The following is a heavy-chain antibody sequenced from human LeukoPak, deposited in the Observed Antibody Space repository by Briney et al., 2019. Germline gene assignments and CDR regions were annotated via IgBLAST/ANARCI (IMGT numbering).Heavy chain of an antibody. D-gene: IGHD6-6*01. CDR3: ARVVSSSYFDY. V-gene: IGHV3-74*01. CDR1: GFTFSSYW. Sequence: GRSLRLSCAASGFTFSSYWMRWVRQVPGKGLVWVSRINSDGSTTNYADSVKGRFTISRDNANNTLYLQMNSLRAEDTAVYYCARVVSSSYFDYWGQGTLVTVSS. J-gene: IGHJ4*02. CDR2: INSDGSTT.